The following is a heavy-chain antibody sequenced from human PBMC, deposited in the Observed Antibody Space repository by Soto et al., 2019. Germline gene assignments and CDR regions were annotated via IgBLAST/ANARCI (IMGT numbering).Heavy chain of an antibody. CDR2: INHRGGT. V-gene: IGHV4-34*02. Sequence: QVQLQQWGAGQLKPSETLSLTCAVHGGPFSGYGGPFSGYYWSWIRQTPGKGLEWIGEINHRGGTTYKPSLKSRVTISVDTSKNQFSLNLNSVTAADTAVYYCARGQRRGGSSGWSLWGQGTLVTVSS. CDR3: ARGQRRGGSSGWSL. CDR1: GGPFSGYY. J-gene: IGHJ4*02. D-gene: IGHD6-19*01.